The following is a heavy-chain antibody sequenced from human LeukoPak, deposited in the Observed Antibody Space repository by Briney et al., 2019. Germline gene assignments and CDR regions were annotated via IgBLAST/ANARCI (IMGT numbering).Heavy chain of an antibody. Sequence: PGGSLRLSCAASGFTFTSYWMSWLRQTPEKGLEWVSNVNVDGSEKFYVDSVTGRFTISRDNANNLLFLQMDSLRDEDTAVYYCAREAYCGGDCYFGLDYWGQGTLVTVSS. CDR1: GFTFTSYW. V-gene: IGHV3-7*01. D-gene: IGHD2-21*01. J-gene: IGHJ4*02. CDR2: VNVDGSEK. CDR3: AREAYCGGDCYFGLDY.